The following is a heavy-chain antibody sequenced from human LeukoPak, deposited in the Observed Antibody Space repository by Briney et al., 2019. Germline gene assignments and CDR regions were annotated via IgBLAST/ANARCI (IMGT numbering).Heavy chain of an antibody. CDR2: INHSGST. CDR3: ARGGGRCSSTSCYRGNWFDP. CDR1: GGSFSGYY. J-gene: IGHJ5*02. D-gene: IGHD2-2*01. V-gene: IGHV4-34*01. Sequence: PSETLSLTCAVYGGSFSGYYWSWLRQPPGKGLEWIGEINHSGSTNYNPSLKSRVTISVDTSKNQFSLKLSSVTAADTAVYYCARGGGRCSSTSCYRGNWFDPWGQGTLVTVSS.